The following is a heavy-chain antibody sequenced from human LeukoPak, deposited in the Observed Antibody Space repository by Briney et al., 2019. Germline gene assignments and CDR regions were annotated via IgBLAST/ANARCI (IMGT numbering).Heavy chain of an antibody. D-gene: IGHD2-15*01. V-gene: IGHV4-59*01. CDR3: ARGGTKFQH. CDR1: GGSTSSYY. J-gene: IGHJ1*01. CDR2: IYYSGST. Sequence: SSETLSLTCTVSGGSTSSYYWSWIRQPPGKGLEWIGYIYYSGSTNYNPSLKSRVTISVDTSKNQFSLKLSSVTAADTAVYYCARGGTKFQHWGQGTLVTVSS.